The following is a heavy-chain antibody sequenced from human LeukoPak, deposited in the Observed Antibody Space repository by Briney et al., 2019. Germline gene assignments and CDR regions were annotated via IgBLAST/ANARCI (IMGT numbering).Heavy chain of an antibody. Sequence: SVKVSCKASGYTFTGYYMHWVRQAPGQGLEWMGGIIPIFGTANYAQKFQGRVTITKDESTSTAYMELSSLRSEDTAVYYCARVGTVAGRLNWYFDLWGRGTLVTVSS. J-gene: IGHJ2*01. D-gene: IGHD6-19*01. CDR2: IIPIFGTA. CDR1: GYTFTGYY. V-gene: IGHV1-69*05. CDR3: ARVGTVAGRLNWYFDL.